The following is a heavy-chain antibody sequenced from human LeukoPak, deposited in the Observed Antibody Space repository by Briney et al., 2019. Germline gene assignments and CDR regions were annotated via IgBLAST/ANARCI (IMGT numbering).Heavy chain of an antibody. V-gene: IGHV3-23*01. Sequence: GGSLRLSCAASGFTFSSYAMSWVRQAPGKGLEWVSAISGSGGSTYYADSVKGRFTISRDNSKNTLYLQMNSLRSDDTAVYYCAVDYYDSSGYYGYWGQGTLVTVSS. CDR3: AVDYYDSSGYYGY. CDR1: GFTFSSYA. D-gene: IGHD3-22*01. CDR2: ISGSGGST. J-gene: IGHJ4*02.